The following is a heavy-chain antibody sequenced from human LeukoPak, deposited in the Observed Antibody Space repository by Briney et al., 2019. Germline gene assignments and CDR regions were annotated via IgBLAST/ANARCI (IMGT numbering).Heavy chain of an antibody. CDR2: IYTSGST. Sequence: SETLSLTCTVSGGSISSYYWSWIRQPAGKGLEWIGRIYTSGSTNYNPSLKSRVTMSVDTSKNQFSLKLSAVTAADTAVYFCARVDGSCSGGSCPSGNWFDPWGQGTLVTVSS. CDR3: ARVDGSCSGGSCPSGNWFDP. V-gene: IGHV4-4*07. J-gene: IGHJ5*02. CDR1: GGSISSYY. D-gene: IGHD2-15*01.